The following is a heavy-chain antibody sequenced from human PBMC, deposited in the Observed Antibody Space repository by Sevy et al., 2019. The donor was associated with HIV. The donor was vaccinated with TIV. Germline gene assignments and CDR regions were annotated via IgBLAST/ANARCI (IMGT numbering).Heavy chain of an antibody. CDR2: LYHSGST. D-gene: IGHD3-22*01. CDR1: GFSITTAYY. J-gene: IGHJ4*02. V-gene: IGHV4-38-2*01. Sequence: SETLSLTCAVSGFSITTAYYWGWIRQPPGKGPEWIGSLYHSGSTSFNPSLKGRVTLSVDTSKNHFSLKLSSVTAADTAVYYCARGDYYDTSGYYSYYFGSWGQGTLVTVSS. CDR3: ARGDYYDTSGYYSYYFGS.